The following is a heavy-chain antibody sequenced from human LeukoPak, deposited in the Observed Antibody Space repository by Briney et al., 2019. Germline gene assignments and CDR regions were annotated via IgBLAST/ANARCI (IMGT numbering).Heavy chain of an antibody. D-gene: IGHD2-21*02. CDR2: ISRTGKIV. J-gene: IGHJ4*02. Sequence: GGSLRLSCVATGFSFSNYSLHWVRQAPGEGLEWVSYISRTGKIVYYADSVKGRFTIFRDNAKDSLFLQMYSLRDEDTAVYYCANLTHWGQGILVTVSS. CDR1: GFSFSNYS. V-gene: IGHV3-48*02. CDR3: ANLTH.